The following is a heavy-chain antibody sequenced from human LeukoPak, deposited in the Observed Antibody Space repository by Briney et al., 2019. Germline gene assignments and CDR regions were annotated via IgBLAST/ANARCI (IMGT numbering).Heavy chain of an antibody. V-gene: IGHV3-30*02. Sequence: PGGSLRLSCAASGFTFSSCGMHWVRQAPGKGLEWVAFTRYDGSNNYYEDSVKGRFTISRDNSKNTLYLQMNSLRAEDTAVYYCAKDKSSSSKNFDYWGQGTLVTVSS. CDR1: GFTFSSCG. CDR3: AKDKSSSSKNFDY. CDR2: TRYDGSNN. J-gene: IGHJ4*02. D-gene: IGHD6-13*01.